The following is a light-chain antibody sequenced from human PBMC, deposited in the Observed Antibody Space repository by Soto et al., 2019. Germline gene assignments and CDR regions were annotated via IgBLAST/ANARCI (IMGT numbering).Light chain of an antibody. V-gene: IGLV2-14*03. CDR1: SSDVGRYNY. J-gene: IGLJ2*01. CDR3: CSYTNNNFLFL. Sequence: QSALSQPASVSGSPGQSITISCTGTSSDVGRYNYVSWYQQVPGKAPKLIIHDVSNRPSGVSNRFSGSKSGNTASLTISGLQVEDEAEYFCCSYTNNNFLFLFGGGTKLTVL. CDR2: DVS.